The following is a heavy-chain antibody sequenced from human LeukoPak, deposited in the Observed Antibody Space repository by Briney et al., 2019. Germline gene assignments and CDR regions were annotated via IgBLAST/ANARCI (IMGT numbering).Heavy chain of an antibody. J-gene: IGHJ3*02. CDR1: GFTFSSYW. CDR2: INSDESST. V-gene: IGHV3-74*01. Sequence: GGSLRLSCAASGFTFSSYWMHWVRQAPGKGLVWVSRINSDESSTSYADSVKGRFTISRDNAKNTLYLQMNSLRAEDTAVYYCAREGGSGDAFDIWGQGTMVTVSS. CDR3: AREGGSGDAFDI. D-gene: IGHD3-10*01.